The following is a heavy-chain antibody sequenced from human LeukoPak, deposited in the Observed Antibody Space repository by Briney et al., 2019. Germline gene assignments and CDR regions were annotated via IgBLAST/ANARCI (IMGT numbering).Heavy chain of an antibody. CDR1: GFTFSSYG. CDR2: ISYDGSNK. J-gene: IGHJ4*02. D-gene: IGHD6-19*01. CDR3: ANGVGRGGWSIDS. Sequence: PGGSLRLSCAASGFTFSSYGMHWVRQAPGKGLEWVAVISYDGSNKYYADSLKGRFTISRDNSKNTLYLQMNSLRPEDTAIYYCANGVGRGGWSIDSWGQGTLVTVSS. V-gene: IGHV3-30*18.